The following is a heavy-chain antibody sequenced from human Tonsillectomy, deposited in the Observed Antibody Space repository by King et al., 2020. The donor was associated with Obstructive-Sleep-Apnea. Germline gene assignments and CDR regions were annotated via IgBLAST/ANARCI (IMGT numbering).Heavy chain of an antibody. CDR2: IYSGGST. D-gene: IGHD5-18*01. CDR3: PRVEVADGYSPHT. Sequence: VQLVESGGGLVQPGGSLRLSCAASGFTVSSNYMSWVRQAPGKGLEWVSVIYSGGSTYYADSVKGRFTLSRDNSKNTLYLQMNSLRAEDTAMYYCPRVEVADGYSPHTWGQGTLVTVSS. CDR1: GFTVSSNY. V-gene: IGHV3-66*01. J-gene: IGHJ5*02.